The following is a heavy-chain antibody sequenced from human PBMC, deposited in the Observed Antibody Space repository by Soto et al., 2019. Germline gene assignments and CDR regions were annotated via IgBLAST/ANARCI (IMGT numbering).Heavy chain of an antibody. CDR3: AKDGILHAYYYGSGSPLPPAETGVPDY. V-gene: IGHV3-23*01. CDR1: GFTFSSYA. Sequence: GGSLRLSCAASGFTFSSYAMSWVRQAPGKGLEWVSAISGSGGSTYYADSVKGRFTISRDNSKNTLYLQMNSLRAEDTAVYYCAKDGILHAYYYGSGSPLPPAETGVPDYWGQGTLVTVSS. J-gene: IGHJ4*02. D-gene: IGHD3-10*01. CDR2: ISGSGGST.